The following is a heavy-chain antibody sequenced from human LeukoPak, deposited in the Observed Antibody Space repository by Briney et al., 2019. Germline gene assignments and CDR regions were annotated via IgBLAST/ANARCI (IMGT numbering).Heavy chain of an antibody. CDR3: ARFEAPPYYDFWSGYYNHYYYGMDV. J-gene: IGHJ6*02. CDR2: INPSGGST. V-gene: IGHV1-46*01. D-gene: IGHD3-3*01. CDR1: GYTFTSYY. Sequence: ASVKVSCKASGYTFTSYYMHWVRQAPGQGLEWMGIINPSGGSTSYAQKFQGRVTMTRDTSTSTAYMELSSLRSEDTAVYYCARFEAPPYYDFWSGYYNHYYYGMDVWGQGTTVTVSS.